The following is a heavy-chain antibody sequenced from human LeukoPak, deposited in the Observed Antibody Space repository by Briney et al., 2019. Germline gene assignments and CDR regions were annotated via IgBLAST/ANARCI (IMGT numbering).Heavy chain of an antibody. D-gene: IGHD2-15*01. CDR3: ASATLRCSGGGCYEMDV. CDR2: IIPIFRTA. J-gene: IGHJ6*04. V-gene: IGHV1-69*06. CDR1: GGTFSSYA. Sequence: SVRVSCKASGGTFSSYAISWVRQAPGQGLEWMGGIIPIFRTANYAQKFQGRLTITADKSTSTAYMELSSLRSDDTAVYYCASATLRCSGGGCYEMDVWGKGTTVTVSS.